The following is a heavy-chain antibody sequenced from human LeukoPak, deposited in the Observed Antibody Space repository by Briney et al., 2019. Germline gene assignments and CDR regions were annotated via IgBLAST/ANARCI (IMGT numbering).Heavy chain of an antibody. J-gene: IGHJ5*02. CDR2: IYYSGST. V-gene: IGHV4-39*01. CDR1: GGSISSSSYY. D-gene: IGHD3-22*01. CDR3: AWGDSSGYPFDP. Sequence: PSETLSLTCTVSGGSISSSSYYWGWIRQPPVKGLEWIGSIYYSGSTYYNPSLKSRVTISADTSKNQFSLKLSSVTAADTAVYYCAWGDSSGYPFDPWGQGTLVTVSS.